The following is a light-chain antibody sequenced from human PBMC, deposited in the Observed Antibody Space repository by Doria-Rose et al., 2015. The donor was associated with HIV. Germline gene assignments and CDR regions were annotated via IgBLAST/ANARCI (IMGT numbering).Light chain of an antibody. V-gene: IGKV3-20*01. J-gene: IGKJ1*01. Sequence: EIVLTQSPGTLSLSPGERATLSCRASQSFSSTYLAWYQQKPGQAPSLLIYDGSTRATGIPDRFSASGSGTDFTLTINRLEPEDFALYYCQQYGASWTCGQGTKVEI. CDR1: QSFSSTY. CDR2: DGS. CDR3: QQYGASWT.